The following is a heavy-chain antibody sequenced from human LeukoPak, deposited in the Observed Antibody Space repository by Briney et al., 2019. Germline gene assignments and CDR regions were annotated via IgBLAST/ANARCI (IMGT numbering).Heavy chain of an antibody. CDR1: GFTFSSYA. V-gene: IGHV3-23*01. D-gene: IGHD3-10*01. Sequence: PGGSLRLSCAASGFTFSSYAMSWVRQAPGKGLEWVSAISGSGGSTYYADSVKGRFTISRDNSKSTLFLQMNSLRTDDTAVYYCASEGLSGHSGDYWGQGTLVIVSS. CDR3: ASEGLSGHSGDY. CDR2: ISGSGGST. J-gene: IGHJ4*02.